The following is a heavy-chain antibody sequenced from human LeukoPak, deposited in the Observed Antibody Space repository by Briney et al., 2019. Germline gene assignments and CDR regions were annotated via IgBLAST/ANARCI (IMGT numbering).Heavy chain of an antibody. D-gene: IGHD6-19*01. J-gene: IGHJ5*02. CDR2: ISWNSGSI. CDR1: GFTFDDYA. V-gene: IGHV3-9*01. Sequence: GRSLRLSCAASGFTFDDYAMHWVRQAPGKGLEWVSGISWNSGSIGYADSVKGRFTISRDNAKNSLYLQMNSLRAKDTALYYCAKGGIAVTWGQGTLVTVSS. CDR3: AKGGIAVT.